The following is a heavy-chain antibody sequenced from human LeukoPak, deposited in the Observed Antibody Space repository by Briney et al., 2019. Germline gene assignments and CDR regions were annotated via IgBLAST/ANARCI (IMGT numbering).Heavy chain of an antibody. CDR1: GFTFSSYT. CDR3: ARDPTVTTFADY. V-gene: IGHV3-21*01. J-gene: IGHJ4*02. CDR2: ISSSSIYI. D-gene: IGHD4-17*01. Sequence: GGSLRLSCAASGFTFSSYTMNWVRQAPGKGLEWVSSISSSSIYIYYTDSLKGRFTISRDNAKNSLFLQMNSLRAEDTAVYYCARDPTVTTFADYWGQGTLVTVSS.